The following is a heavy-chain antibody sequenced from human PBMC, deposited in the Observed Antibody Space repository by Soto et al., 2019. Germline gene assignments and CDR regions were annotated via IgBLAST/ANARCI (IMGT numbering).Heavy chain of an antibody. J-gene: IGHJ4*02. Sequence: QVQLQESGPGLVKPSGTLSLTCAVSGDSVSSPYYWCWVRQPPGKGLEWIGEVFHTGTTSYNPSLRSRVTISMDKSINQCSLALSSVTAAATAVYYCARSAGWYAVHSWGPGTLVIVSS. CDR1: GDSVSSPYY. CDR2: VFHTGTT. D-gene: IGHD6-19*01. CDR3: ARSAGWYAVHS. V-gene: IGHV4-4*02.